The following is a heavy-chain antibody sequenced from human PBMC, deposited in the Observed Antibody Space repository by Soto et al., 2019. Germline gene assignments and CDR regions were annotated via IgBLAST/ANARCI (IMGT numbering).Heavy chain of an antibody. Sequence: ASVKVSCKASGYTFTGYYMHWVRQAPGQGLEWMGWINPNSGGTNYAQKFQGRVTMTRDTSISTAYMELSRLRSDDTAVYYCESCLGGHDAFDIWGQGTMVTVSS. J-gene: IGHJ3*02. V-gene: IGHV1-2*02. CDR1: GYTFTGYY. CDR3: ESCLGGHDAFDI. CDR2: INPNSGGT.